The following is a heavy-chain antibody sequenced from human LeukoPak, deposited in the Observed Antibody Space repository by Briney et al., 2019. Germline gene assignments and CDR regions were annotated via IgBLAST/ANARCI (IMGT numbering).Heavy chain of an antibody. D-gene: IGHD4-17*01. CDR2: INHSGST. J-gene: IGHJ6*03. Sequence: SETLSLTCAVYGGSFSGYYWGWIRQPPGKGLEWIGEINHSGSTNYNPSLKSRVTISVDTSKNQFSLKLSSVTAADTAVYYCARVALRSYYYMDVWGKGTTVTVSS. CDR1: GGSFSGYY. CDR3: ARVALRSYYYMDV. V-gene: IGHV4-34*01.